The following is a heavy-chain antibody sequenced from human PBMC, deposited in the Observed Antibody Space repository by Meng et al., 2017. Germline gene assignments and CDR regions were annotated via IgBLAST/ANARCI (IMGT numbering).Heavy chain of an antibody. CDR3: ARDGSSSWLYYFDY. D-gene: IGHD6-13*01. V-gene: IGHV3-21*01. Sequence: EGPRVGAGGGLVKPGGSLSLSCAASGFTFSSYSMNWVRQAPGKGLEWVSSISSSSSYIYYADSVKGRFTISRDNAKNSLYLQMNSLRAEDTAVYYCARDGSSSWLYYFDYWGQGTLVTVSS. CDR1: GFTFSSYS. J-gene: IGHJ4*02. CDR2: ISSSSSYI.